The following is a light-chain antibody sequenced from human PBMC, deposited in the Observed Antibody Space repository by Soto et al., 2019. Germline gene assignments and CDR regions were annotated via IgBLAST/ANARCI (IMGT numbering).Light chain of an antibody. CDR3: GSWDSSMSAYV. J-gene: IGLJ1*01. Sequence: QSVLTQPPSVSGAPGQRVTISCTGSSANIGAAYNVDWYQQLPGTAPKLLIYDDNKRPSGIPDRFSGSKSGTSATLGITGFQTGDEADYYCGSWDSSMSAYVFGTGTKGTVL. CDR1: SANIGAAYN. CDR2: DDN. V-gene: IGLV1-51*01.